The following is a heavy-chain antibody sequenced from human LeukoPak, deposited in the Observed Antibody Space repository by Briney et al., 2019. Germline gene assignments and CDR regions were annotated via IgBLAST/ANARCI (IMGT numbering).Heavy chain of an antibody. CDR3: ARDPRWFGEPGAFDI. V-gene: IGHV4-31*03. CDR2: IYCSGST. J-gene: IGHJ3*02. CDR1: GGSISSGGYY. Sequence: SETLSLTCTVSGGSISSGGYYWSWIRQHPGTGLEWIGYIYCSGSTYYNPSLKSRVTISVDTSKNQFSLKLSSVTAADTAVYYCARDPRWFGEPGAFDIWGQGTMVTVSS. D-gene: IGHD3-10*01.